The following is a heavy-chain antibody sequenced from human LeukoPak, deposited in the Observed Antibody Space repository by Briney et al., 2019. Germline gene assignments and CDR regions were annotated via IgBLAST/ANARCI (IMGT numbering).Heavy chain of an antibody. CDR1: GFTFDDYA. D-gene: IGHD5-24*01. V-gene: IGHV3-43D*03. Sequence: GGSLRLSCAASGFTFDDYAMHWVRQAPGKGLEWVSLVSWDGGSTYYADSVKGRFTISRDNSKNSLYLQMNSLRAEDTALYYCAKGVEMATIVNDAFDIWGQGTMVTVSS. CDR2: VSWDGGST. CDR3: AKGVEMATIVNDAFDI. J-gene: IGHJ3*02.